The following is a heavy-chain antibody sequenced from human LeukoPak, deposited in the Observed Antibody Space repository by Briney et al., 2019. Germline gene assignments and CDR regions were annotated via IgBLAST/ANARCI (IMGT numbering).Heavy chain of an antibody. J-gene: IGHJ4*02. Sequence: SETLSLTCTVSSGSISSGDYYWTWIRQPPGKGLEWIGYIYSTGSTYYNPSLRSRVIMSIDTSKNQFSLKLDSVTAADTAVYYCARRRYFDYWGQGTLVTVSS. V-gene: IGHV4-30-4*01. CDR1: SGSISSGDYY. CDR3: ARRRYFDY. CDR2: IYSTGST.